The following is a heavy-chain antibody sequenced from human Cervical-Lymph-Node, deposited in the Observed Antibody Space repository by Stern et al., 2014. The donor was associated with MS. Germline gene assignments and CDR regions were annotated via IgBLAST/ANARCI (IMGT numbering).Heavy chain of an antibody. CDR3: ARDLSD. Sequence: QVQLQESSPGLVKPSETLSLTCTVSGVSIHIYYWNLIRQSPAKGPEWIGSADYSGATNYNPSLKSRVTISIDTSMNQFSLTLQSVTAADTAVYYCARDLSDWGRGTLVTVPS. J-gene: IGHJ4*02. V-gene: IGHV4-59*01. D-gene: IGHD2/OR15-2a*01. CDR1: GVSIHIYY. CDR2: ADYSGAT.